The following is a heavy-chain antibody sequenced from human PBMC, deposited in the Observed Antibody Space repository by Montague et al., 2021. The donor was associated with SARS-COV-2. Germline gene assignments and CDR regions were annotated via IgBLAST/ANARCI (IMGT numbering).Heavy chain of an antibody. CDR1: GDSITNTRYF. CDR2: MYHNGKT. D-gene: IGHD1-7*01. J-gene: IGHJ4*02. CDR3: AVELNYFFDY. Sequence: SETLSLTCNVSGDSITNTRYFWGWIRQPPGKAPEWIGSMYHNGKTYYNPSLERRALLSIDTSKNQFSLRLSSVIASDTAVYYCAVELNYFFDYWGQGFLVSVSS. V-gene: IGHV4-39*01.